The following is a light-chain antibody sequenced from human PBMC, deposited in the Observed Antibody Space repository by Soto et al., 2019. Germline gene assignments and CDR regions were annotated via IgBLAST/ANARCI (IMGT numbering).Light chain of an antibody. J-gene: IGKJ4*01. Sequence: DIVMTQSPDSLAVSVGERATINCKSSQSIFYSSNNKNYLAWFQQKPGQPPKLLIYWASTRESGVPDRFSGSGSGTDFTLTISSLQAEDVAVYYCQQYYSTPLTFGGGTKVDIK. CDR1: QSIFYSSNNKNY. CDR3: QQYYSTPLT. V-gene: IGKV4-1*01. CDR2: WAS.